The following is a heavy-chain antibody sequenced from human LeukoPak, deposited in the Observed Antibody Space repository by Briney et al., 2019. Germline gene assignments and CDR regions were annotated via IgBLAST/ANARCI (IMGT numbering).Heavy chain of an antibody. Sequence: SETLSLTCTVSGGSISSYYWSWIRQPPGKGLEWIGYIYHSGSTNYNPSLKSRVTISVDTSKNQFSLELSSVTAADTAVYYCASLAVAGNFDYWGQGTLVTVSS. J-gene: IGHJ4*02. V-gene: IGHV4-59*01. CDR2: IYHSGST. CDR1: GGSISSYY. CDR3: ASLAVAGNFDY. D-gene: IGHD6-19*01.